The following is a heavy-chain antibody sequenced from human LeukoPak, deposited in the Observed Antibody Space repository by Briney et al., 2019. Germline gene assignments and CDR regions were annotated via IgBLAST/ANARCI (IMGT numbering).Heavy chain of an antibody. V-gene: IGHV3-23*01. CDR1: GFTLSTYA. Sequence: GGSLRLSCAASGFTLSTYAMSWVRQAPGKGLEWVSAVRGTGSNTYYADSVKGRFTISRDNSKNTLYLQMNSLRAEDTAIYYCAKTSRVNSGYDSPFDYWGQGTLVTVSS. J-gene: IGHJ4*02. CDR2: VRGTGSNT. CDR3: AKTSRVNSGYDSPFDY. D-gene: IGHD5-12*01.